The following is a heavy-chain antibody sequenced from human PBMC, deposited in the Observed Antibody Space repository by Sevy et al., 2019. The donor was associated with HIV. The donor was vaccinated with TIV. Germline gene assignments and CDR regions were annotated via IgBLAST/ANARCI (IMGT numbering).Heavy chain of an antibody. CDR1: GFTFSTYV. CDR3: AKGDASYYGMDV. Sequence: GGSLRLSCAASGFTFSTYVMNWVRQAPGKGLEWVSGISGSGGSTYYADSVKGRFTISRDKSMKALYLQMNSLRAEDTAVYYCAKGDASYYGMDVWGQGTTVTVSS. J-gene: IGHJ6*02. D-gene: IGHD1-26*01. V-gene: IGHV3-23*01. CDR2: ISGSGGST.